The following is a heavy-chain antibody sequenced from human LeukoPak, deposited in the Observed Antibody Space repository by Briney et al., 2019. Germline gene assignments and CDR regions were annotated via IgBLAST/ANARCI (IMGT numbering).Heavy chain of an antibody. D-gene: IGHD4-23*01. CDR2: IFHSGST. CDR3: ARNGGNSDVDD. Sequence: PSETLSLTCAVSGGSITGSNWWTWVRQPPGMGLEWIGEIFHSGSTNYDLSLKSRVTISLDKSKNQFSLILSSVTAADTAVYYCARNGGNSDVDDWGQGTLVTVSS. CDR1: GGSITGSNW. V-gene: IGHV4-4*02. J-gene: IGHJ4*02.